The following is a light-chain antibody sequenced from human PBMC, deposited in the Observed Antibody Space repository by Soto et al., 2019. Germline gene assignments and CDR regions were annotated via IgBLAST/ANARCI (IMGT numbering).Light chain of an antibody. CDR2: DVS. Sequence: QSVLTQPASVSGSPGQSITSSCTGTSSDIGTYNFVSWYQQHPGKAPQLLIYDVSFRPSGVSDRFSGSKSGSTASLTISGLQSKDEANYFCSSYAASSAVVFGGGTKDTVL. CDR1: SSDIGTYNF. V-gene: IGLV2-14*03. CDR3: SSYAASSAVV. J-gene: IGLJ2*01.